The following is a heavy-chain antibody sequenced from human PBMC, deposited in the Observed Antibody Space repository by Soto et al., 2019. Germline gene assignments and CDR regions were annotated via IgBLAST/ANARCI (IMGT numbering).Heavy chain of an antibody. J-gene: IGHJ4*01. V-gene: IGHV3-48*03. Sequence: PGGSLRLSCAASGFTFNNYEMNWVRQAPGKGLEWISYIDTSGDTIRYADSVKGRFTISRDNSKNSLYLQMNSLRAEDTAVYYCASARYYAILTGYLLGPYFEYWGLGTLVTVS. CDR3: ASARYYAILTGYLLGPYFEY. CDR2: IDTSGDTI. D-gene: IGHD3-9*01. CDR1: GFTFNNYE.